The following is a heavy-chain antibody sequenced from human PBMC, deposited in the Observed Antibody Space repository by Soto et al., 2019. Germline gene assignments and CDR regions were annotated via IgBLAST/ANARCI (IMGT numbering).Heavy chain of an antibody. CDR3: ARSLMRAVAGRFDY. D-gene: IGHD6-19*01. CDR1: GFTFSSYA. CDR2: ISYDGSNK. J-gene: IGHJ4*02. V-gene: IGHV3-30-3*01. Sequence: GGSLRLSCAASGFTFSSYAMHWVRQAPGKGLEWVAVISYDGSNKYYADSVKGRFTISRDNSKNTLYLQMNSLRAEDTAVYYCARSLMRAVAGRFDYWGQGTLVTVSS.